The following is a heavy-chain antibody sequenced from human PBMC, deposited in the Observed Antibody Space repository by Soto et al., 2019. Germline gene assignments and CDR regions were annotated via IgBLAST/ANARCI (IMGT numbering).Heavy chain of an antibody. CDR3: ARHEGWSYGYSGY. CDR1: GGSISSNGYY. Sequence: QLQLQESGPGLVKPSETLSLTCTVSGGSISSNGYYWGWIRQPPGKGLEWIGSIYYSGSTYYNPSLKSRVTISVYTSKNQFTLKLSSVTAADTAVYYCARHEGWSYGYSGYGGQGNLVTVS. J-gene: IGHJ4*02. D-gene: IGHD5-18*01. CDR2: IYYSGST. V-gene: IGHV4-39*01.